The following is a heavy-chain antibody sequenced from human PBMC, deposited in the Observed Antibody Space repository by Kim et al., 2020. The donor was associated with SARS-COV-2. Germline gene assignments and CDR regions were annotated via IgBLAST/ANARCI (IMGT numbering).Heavy chain of an antibody. Sequence: SETLSLTCTVSGGSISSYYWSWIRQPPGKGLEWIGYIYYSGSTNYNPSLKSRVTISVDTSKNQFSLKLSAVTAADTAVYYCARDSRPTIFGVNYYYYGMDGGGQGTTVTVSS. D-gene: IGHD3-3*01. CDR3: ARDSRPTIFGVNYYYYGMDG. J-gene: IGHJ6*02. CDR1: GGSISSYY. V-gene: IGHV4-59*13. CDR2: IYYSGST.